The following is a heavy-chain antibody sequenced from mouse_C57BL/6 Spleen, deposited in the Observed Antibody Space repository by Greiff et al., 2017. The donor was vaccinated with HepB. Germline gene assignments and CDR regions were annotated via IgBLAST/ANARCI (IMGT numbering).Heavy chain of an antibody. CDR2: IDPETGGT. CDR1: GYTFTDYE. CDR3: TRPLGRVDY. J-gene: IGHJ2*01. Sequence: VQLVESGAELVRPGASVTLSCKASGYTFTDYEMHWVKQTPVHGLEWIGAIDPETGGTAYNQKFKGKAILTADKSSSTAYMELRSLTSEDSAVYYCTRPLGRVDYWGQGTTLTVSS. V-gene: IGHV1-15*01. D-gene: IGHD4-1*01.